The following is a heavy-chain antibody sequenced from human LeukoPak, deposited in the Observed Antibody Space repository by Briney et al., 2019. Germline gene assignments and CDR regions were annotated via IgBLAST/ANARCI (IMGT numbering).Heavy chain of an antibody. D-gene: IGHD4-17*01. J-gene: IGHJ4*02. V-gene: IGHV4-59*01. CDR1: GGSISSYY. Sequence: PSETLSLTCTVSGGSISSYYWSWIRQPPGKGLEWIGYIYYSGSTNYNPSLKSRVTISVDTSKNQFSLKLSSVTAADTAVYYCARAPYGEQDFDYWGQGTLVTVSS. CDR3: ARAPYGEQDFDY. CDR2: IYYSGST.